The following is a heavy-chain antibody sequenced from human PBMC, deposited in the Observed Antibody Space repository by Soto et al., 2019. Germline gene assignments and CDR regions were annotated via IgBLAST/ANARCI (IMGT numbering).Heavy chain of an antibody. CDR3: AKGTRGGATYLSIDY. CDR1: GFTFSSYA. V-gene: IGHV3-23*01. D-gene: IGHD1-26*01. Sequence: EVQLLESGGGLVQPGGSLRLSCAASGFTFSSYAMSWFRQAPGKGLEWVSAISGSGGSTYYADSVKGWFTISRDNSKNTLYGQMNGLRAEDTAVYYCAKGTRGGATYLSIDYWGQGTLVTVSS. J-gene: IGHJ4*02. CDR2: ISGSGGST.